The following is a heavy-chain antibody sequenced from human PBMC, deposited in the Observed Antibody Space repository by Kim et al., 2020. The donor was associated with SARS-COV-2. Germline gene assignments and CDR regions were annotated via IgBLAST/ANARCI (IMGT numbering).Heavy chain of an antibody. CDR2: MNPNSGNT. V-gene: IGHV1-8*01. J-gene: IGHJ6*03. Sequence: ASVKVSCKASGYTFTSYDINWVRQATGQGLEWMGWMNPNSGNTGYAQKFQGRVTMTRNTSISTAYMELSSLRSEDTAVYYCARTPPGYYYMDVWGKGTTVTVSS. CDR3: ARTPPGYYYMDV. CDR1: GYTFTSYD. D-gene: IGHD2-15*01.